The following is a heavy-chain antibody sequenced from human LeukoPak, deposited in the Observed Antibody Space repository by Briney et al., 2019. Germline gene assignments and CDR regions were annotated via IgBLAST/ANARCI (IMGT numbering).Heavy chain of an antibody. J-gene: IGHJ4*02. V-gene: IGHV3-7*05. D-gene: IGHD2-2*01. CDR2: IRDDGSEK. CDR1: AFTFNKYW. Sequence: GGSLILSCVASAFTFNKYWMNWVRQAPGRGLEWVANIRDDGSEKNYVDSVKGRFTISRENAKNSLYLQMDNLRAEDTAVYYCATDRREEPANFDRNRFACWGQGTLVTVSS. CDR3: ATDRREEPANFDRNRFAC.